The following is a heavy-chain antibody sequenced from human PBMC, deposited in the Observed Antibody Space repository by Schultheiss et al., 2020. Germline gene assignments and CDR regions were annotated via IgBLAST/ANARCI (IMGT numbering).Heavy chain of an antibody. Sequence: SETLSLTCAVYGGSFRGYYWSWIRQPPGKGLEWIGEINHSGSTNYNPSLKSRVTISVDTSKNQFSLKLSSVTAADTAVYYCARTTGYNLPLGYWGQGTLVTVSS. D-gene: IGHD1-14*01. CDR3: ARTTGYNLPLGY. V-gene: IGHV4-34*01. CDR1: GGSFRGYY. CDR2: INHSGST. J-gene: IGHJ4*02.